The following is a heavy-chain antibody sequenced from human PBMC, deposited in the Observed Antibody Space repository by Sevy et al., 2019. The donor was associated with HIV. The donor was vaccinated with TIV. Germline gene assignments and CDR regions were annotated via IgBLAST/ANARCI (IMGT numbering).Heavy chain of an antibody. Sequence: ASVKVSCKASGYTFSDFYIHWVRQAPGQGLEGMVGINPKDGGTKFAQNFRGRVTVTRDTSISTVYLEVTRLTSDDTAVYYCARHGLHWGQFDYWGPGSLVTVSS. CDR3: ARHGLHWGQFDY. CDR1: GYTFSDFY. CDR2: INPKDGGT. J-gene: IGHJ4*02. V-gene: IGHV1-2*02. D-gene: IGHD7-27*01.